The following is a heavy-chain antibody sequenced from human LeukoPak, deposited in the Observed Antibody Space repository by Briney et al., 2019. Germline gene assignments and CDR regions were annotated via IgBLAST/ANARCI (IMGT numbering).Heavy chain of an antibody. V-gene: IGHV1-8*01. CDR3: ARVWGSGWSDY. CDR1: GYTFTSYD. J-gene: IGHJ4*02. D-gene: IGHD6-19*01. Sequence: ASVKVSCKASGYTFTSYDINWVRQATGQGLEWMGWMNPNSGNTGHAQKFQGRVTMTRNTSISTAYMELSSLRSENAAVYYCARVWGSGWSDYWGQGTLVTVSS. CDR2: MNPNSGNT.